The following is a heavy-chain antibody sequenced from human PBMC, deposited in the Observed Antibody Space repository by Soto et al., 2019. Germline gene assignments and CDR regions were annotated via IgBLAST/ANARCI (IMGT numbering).Heavy chain of an antibody. J-gene: IGHJ5*02. Sequence: GGSLRLSCAASGFTFSSYWMHWVRQAPGKGLVWVSRINSDGSSTSYADSVKGRFTISRDNAKNTLYLQMNSLRAEDTAVYYCAPSYIVLMVYAIRPSAPWGQGTLVTVSS. D-gene: IGHD2-8*01. CDR3: APSYIVLMVYAIRPSAP. V-gene: IGHV3-74*01. CDR1: GFTFSSYW. CDR2: INSDGSST.